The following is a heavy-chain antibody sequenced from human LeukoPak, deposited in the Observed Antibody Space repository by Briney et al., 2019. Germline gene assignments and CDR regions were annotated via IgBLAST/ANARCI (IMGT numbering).Heavy chain of an antibody. Sequence: GAPVKVSCKASGYTFTNYDINWVRQATGQGLEWMGYISPNSGNSAYAQKFQGRVTITTDASISTAYMELSGLRSEDTALYYCAREGLDYWGQGTLVTVSS. CDR3: AREGLDY. CDR2: ISPNSGNS. V-gene: IGHV1-8*03. J-gene: IGHJ4*02. CDR1: GYTFTNYD.